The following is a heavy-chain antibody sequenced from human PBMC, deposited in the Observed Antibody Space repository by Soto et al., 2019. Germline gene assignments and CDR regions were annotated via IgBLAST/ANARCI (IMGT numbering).Heavy chain of an antibody. Sequence: SETLSLTCAVYGGSFSGYYWSWIRQPPGKGLEWIGEINHSGSNNCYPPLKSRVTISVDKSKNPFSLKLRSVPAADTAVYYCARGRGYNGYDQYCFDYWGQGTLVTVSS. V-gene: IGHV4-34*01. CDR3: ARGRGYNGYDQYCFDY. CDR2: INHSGSN. CDR1: GGSFSGYY. D-gene: IGHD5-12*01. J-gene: IGHJ4*02.